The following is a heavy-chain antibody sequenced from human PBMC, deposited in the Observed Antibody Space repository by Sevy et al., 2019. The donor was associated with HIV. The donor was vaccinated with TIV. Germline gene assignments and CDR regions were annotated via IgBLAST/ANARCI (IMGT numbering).Heavy chain of an antibody. V-gene: IGHV3-23*01. CDR1: GFTFSSYA. CDR3: ARVVGALPGYYYGMDV. CDR2: LDGSGGST. J-gene: IGHJ6*02. Sequence: GGSLRLSCAASGFTFSSYAMSWVRQAPGKGLEWVSALDGSGGSTYSADSVKGRFTISRDNSKNTLYLQMNSLRAEDTAIYFCARVVGALPGYYYGMDVWGQGTTVTVSS. D-gene: IGHD1-26*01.